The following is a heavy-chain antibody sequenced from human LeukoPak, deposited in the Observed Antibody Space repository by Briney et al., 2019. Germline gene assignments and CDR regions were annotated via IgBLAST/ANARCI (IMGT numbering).Heavy chain of an antibody. CDR3: AKDMVKAVAGPYYFDG. CDR2: ISWNGGTI. J-gene: IGHJ4*02. D-gene: IGHD6-19*01. V-gene: IGHV3-9*01. Sequence: GGSLRLSCAASGFTFDDHGMHWVRHAPGKGLEWVSGISWNGGTIGYADSVRGRFTISRDNAKNSVYLHMNSLRAEDTAFYYCAKDMVKAVAGPYYFDGWGQGTLVTVSS. CDR1: GFTFDDHG.